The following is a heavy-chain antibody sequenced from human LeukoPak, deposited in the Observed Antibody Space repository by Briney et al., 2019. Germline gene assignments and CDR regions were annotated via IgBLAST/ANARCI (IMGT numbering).Heavy chain of an antibody. J-gene: IGHJ4*02. D-gene: IGHD6-13*01. CDR2: INHSGST. V-gene: IGHV4-34*01. CDR3: ARRGSSSWYDY. CDR1: GGSFSGYY. Sequence: SETLSLTCAVYGGSFSGYYWSLIRQPPGRGLEWIGEINHSGSTSYNPSLKSRVTISVDTSKNQFSLKLSSVTAADTAVYYCARRGSSSWYDYWGQGTLVTVSS.